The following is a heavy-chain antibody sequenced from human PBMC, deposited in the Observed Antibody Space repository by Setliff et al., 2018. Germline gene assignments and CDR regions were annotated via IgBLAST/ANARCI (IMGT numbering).Heavy chain of an antibody. CDR1: GYTFSTYA. V-gene: IGHV1-2*06. CDR2: INPNSGST. J-gene: IGHJ5*02. Sequence: GASVKVSCKASGYTFSTYAMHWVRQAPGQGLEWMGRINPNSGSTNFAQKFQGRVTMTRDTSISTAYMELSRLRSDDTAVYYCAREEVGRYSSGWYISSDNWFDPWGQGTLVTVSS. D-gene: IGHD6-19*01. CDR3: AREEVGRYSSGWYISSDNWFDP.